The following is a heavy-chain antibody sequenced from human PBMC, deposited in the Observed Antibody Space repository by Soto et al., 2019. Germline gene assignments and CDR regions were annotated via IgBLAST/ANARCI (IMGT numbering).Heavy chain of an antibody. CDR1: GFTFSSYW. Sequence: EVQLVESGGGLVQPGGSLRLSCAASGFTFSSYWMSWVRPAPGKGREWVAKIKQEGSEKYYLDSVRGRFTISTDNAKNSLYLQMNSLRAEDTAVYYCARDRAGSYYEEYFQHWGQGTLVTVSS. D-gene: IGHD1-26*01. CDR3: ARDRAGSYYEEYFQH. CDR2: IKQEGSEK. V-gene: IGHV3-7*01. J-gene: IGHJ1*01.